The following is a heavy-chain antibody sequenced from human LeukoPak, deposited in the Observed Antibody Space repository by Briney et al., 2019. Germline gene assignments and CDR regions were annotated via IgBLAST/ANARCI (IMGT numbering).Heavy chain of an antibody. D-gene: IGHD1-26*01. Sequence: GGSLRLSCAASGFTFSSYGMSWVRQAPGKGLEWVSALSGSGDTTYYGDSERGRFTISRDNSKNTLYLQINSLRAEDTAVYFCAKDRVGAMLYFDLWGQGTLVTVSS. V-gene: IGHV3-23*01. CDR2: LSGSGDTT. CDR1: GFTFSSYG. CDR3: AKDRVGAMLYFDL. J-gene: IGHJ4*02.